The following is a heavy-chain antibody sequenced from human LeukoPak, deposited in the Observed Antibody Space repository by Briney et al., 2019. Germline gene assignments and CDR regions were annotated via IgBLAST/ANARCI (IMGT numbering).Heavy chain of an antibody. CDR2: INWNGGTT. Sequence: WASLRISCAASGFTFGGYGMNWVRQAPGKGLEWVSGINWNGGTTSYADSVKGRFTISRDNAKNSLYLQMNSLRAEDTAVYYCARVYDPWGQGTLVTVSS. J-gene: IGHJ5*02. CDR1: GFTFGGYG. CDR3: ARVYDP. V-gene: IGHV3-20*04.